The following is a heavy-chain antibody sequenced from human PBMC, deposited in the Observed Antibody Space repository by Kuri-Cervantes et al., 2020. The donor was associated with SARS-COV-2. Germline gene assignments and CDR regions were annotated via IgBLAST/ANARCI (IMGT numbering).Heavy chain of an antibody. J-gene: IGHJ4*02. CDR3: AKGGWRFLEWPLDY. CDR2: ISWNSGSI. D-gene: IGHD3-3*01. Sequence: GGSLRLSCAASGFTFDDYAMHWVRQAPGKGLEWVSGISWNSGSIGYADSVKGRFTISRDNTKNSLHLQMSSLRAEDTALYYCAKGGWRFLEWPLDYWGQGALVTVSS. CDR1: GFTFDDYA. V-gene: IGHV3-9*01.